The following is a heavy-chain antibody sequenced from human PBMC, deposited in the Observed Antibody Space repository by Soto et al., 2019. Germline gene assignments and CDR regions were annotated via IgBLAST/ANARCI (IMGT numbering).Heavy chain of an antibody. CDR1: VDSISNNKC. Sequence: SGTLSRTCSVSVDSISNNKCLRWLHPPPGKGLEWIGEMHHSGSIHYNASLKSRATLSVDKSRNHFYLQLNSVTPEDTAVYHCARDPGYQYGMDLWGQGTTVTVSS. J-gene: IGHJ6*02. CDR3: ARDPGYQYGMDL. CDR2: MHHSGSI. V-gene: IGHV4-4*02.